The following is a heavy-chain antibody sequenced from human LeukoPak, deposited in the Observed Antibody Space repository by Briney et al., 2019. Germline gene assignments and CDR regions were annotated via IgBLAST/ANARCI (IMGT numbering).Heavy chain of an antibody. Sequence: SVDVSCMASGGTFSSYAISWVRQAPGQGLEWMGGIIPIFGTANYAQKFQGRVTITTDESTSTAYMELSSLRSEDTAVYYCARGHRRGTEIFDYWGQGTLVTVSS. V-gene: IGHV1-69*05. CDR3: ARGHRRGTEIFDY. CDR2: IIPIFGTA. D-gene: IGHD1-14*01. J-gene: IGHJ4*02. CDR1: GGTFSSYA.